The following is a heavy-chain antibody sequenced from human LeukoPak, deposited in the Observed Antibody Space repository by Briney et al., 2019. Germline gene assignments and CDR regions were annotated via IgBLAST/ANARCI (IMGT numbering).Heavy chain of an antibody. V-gene: IGHV3-23*01. J-gene: IGHJ4*02. D-gene: IGHD2-2*01. CDR2: VSGSGGTT. CDR1: GFIFSSYA. Sequence: PGGSLRLSCAASGFIFSSYAMSGVRQAPGKGLEWVSAVSGSGGTTYYADSVKGRFTTSRDNSKNTLYLQMNSLRAEDTAVYYCAKDRVVEGGFDYWGQGTLVTVSS. CDR3: AKDRVVEGGFDY.